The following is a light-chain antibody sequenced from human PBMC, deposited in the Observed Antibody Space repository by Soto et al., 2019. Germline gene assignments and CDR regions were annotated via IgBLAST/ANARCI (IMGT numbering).Light chain of an antibody. V-gene: IGKV1-39*01. J-gene: IGKJ5*01. CDR1: QSISSY. Sequence: DIQMTQSPSYLSASVGDRVTITCLASQSISSYLNWYQQKPGKAPKLLIYAASSLQSGVPSRFSGSGSGTDFTLTISSLQPEDFATYYCQQSYSTPITFGQGTRLEIK. CDR2: AAS. CDR3: QQSYSTPIT.